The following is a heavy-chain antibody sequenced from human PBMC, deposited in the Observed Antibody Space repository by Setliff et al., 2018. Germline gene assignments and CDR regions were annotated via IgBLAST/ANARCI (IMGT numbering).Heavy chain of an antibody. CDR3: AREGPSMVTAPGRSGYVD. J-gene: IGHJ4*02. D-gene: IGHD3-22*01. CDR1: GGTFSSYC. V-gene: IGHV1-46*03. Sequence: ASVKVSCKASGGTFSSYCITWVRQAPGQGLEWMGIINPSSGTTSYAQKFQGRVTMTRDMSTSTVYMELSSLRSEDTAVYYCAREGPSMVTAPGRSGYVDWGQGTLVTVSS. CDR2: INPSSGTT.